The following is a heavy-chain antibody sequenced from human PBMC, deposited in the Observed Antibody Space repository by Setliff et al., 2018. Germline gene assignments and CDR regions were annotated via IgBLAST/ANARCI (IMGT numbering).Heavy chain of an antibody. J-gene: IGHJ4*02. CDR1: GYTLSNSI. CDR3: LRLVRFCTKIACQATSGDEV. V-gene: IGHV1-18*01. CDR2: ISAYNGKT. D-gene: IGHD2-8*01. Sequence: ASVKVSCKASGYTLSNSILSWVRQAPGQGLEWVGWISAYNGKTYFAQKFQDRITLTTDTSTNTGYLELRGLRSDDTAVYYCLRLVRFCTKIACQATSGDEVWGLGTLVTVSS.